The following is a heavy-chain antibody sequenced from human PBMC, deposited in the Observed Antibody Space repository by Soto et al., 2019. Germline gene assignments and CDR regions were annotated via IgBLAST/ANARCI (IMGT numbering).Heavy chain of an antibody. CDR1: GGSVSSGSYY. CDR3: ARGGKYCTNGVCSFYGMDV. CDR2: IYYSGST. D-gene: IGHD2-8*01. J-gene: IGHJ6*02. V-gene: IGHV4-61*01. Sequence: SETLSLTCTVSGGSVSSGSYYWSWIRQPPGKGLEWIGYIYYSGSTYYNPSLKSRLTLSVDMSKNQVSLKLSSVTAADTAVYYCARGGKYCTNGVCSFYGMDVWGQGTTVTVSS.